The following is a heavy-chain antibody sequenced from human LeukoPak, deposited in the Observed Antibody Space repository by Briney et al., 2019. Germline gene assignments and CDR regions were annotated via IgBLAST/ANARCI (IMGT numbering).Heavy chain of an antibody. J-gene: IGHJ4*02. CDR2: MNSDGSGT. V-gene: IGHV3-74*01. Sequence: GGSLRLSCAASGFTFSSYWMHWVRQAPGKGLVWVSRMNSDGSGTNYADSVRGRFTISRDNAKNTLYLQMNSLRAEGTAVYYCARAIGSNDDYWGQGTLVTVSS. D-gene: IGHD1-26*01. CDR1: GFTFSSYW. CDR3: ARAIGSNDDY.